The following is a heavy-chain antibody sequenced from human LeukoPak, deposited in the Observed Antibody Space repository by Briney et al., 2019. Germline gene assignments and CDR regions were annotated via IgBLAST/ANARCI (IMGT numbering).Heavy chain of an antibody. V-gene: IGHV3-72*01. J-gene: IGHJ4*02. D-gene: IGHD6-19*01. CDR3: AREQWYRFDY. CDR1: GFTISDYY. Sequence: GGSLRLSCAASGFTISDYYVDWVRQAPGKGLEWVGHSRHKLGFYTTYYAASVEGRFTISRDESKNLVYLQMNSLDTEDTAVYYCAREQWYRFDYWGQGTPVTVSS. CDR2: SRHKLGFYTT.